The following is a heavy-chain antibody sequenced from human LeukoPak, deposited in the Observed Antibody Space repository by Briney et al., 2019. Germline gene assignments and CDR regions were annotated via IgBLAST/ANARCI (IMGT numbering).Heavy chain of an antibody. CDR1: GGSISSSSYY. CDR2: IYYSGTT. D-gene: IGHD5-24*01. J-gene: IGHJ4*02. Sequence: SETLSLTCAVSGGSISSSSYYWGWIRQPPGKGLEWIGSIYYSGTTYYNPSLKSRVTISSDTSKNQFSLKVNSVTAADTAVYYCVRPMTDGSHLFDYWGQGILVTVSS. CDR3: VRPMTDGSHLFDY. V-gene: IGHV4-39*01.